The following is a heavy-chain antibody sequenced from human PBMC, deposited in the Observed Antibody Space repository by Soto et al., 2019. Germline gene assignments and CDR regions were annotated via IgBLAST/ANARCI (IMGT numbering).Heavy chain of an antibody. CDR3: AKDLKIGDFWSGYSPYGMDV. CDR2: ISYDGSNK. J-gene: IGHJ6*02. CDR1: GITFGSYG. D-gene: IGHD3-3*01. V-gene: IGHV3-30*18. Sequence: LRLSCAASGITFGSYGMHWVRQAPGKGLEWVAVISYDGSNKYYADSVKGRFTISRDNSKNTLYLQMNSLRAEDTAVYYCAKDLKIGDFWSGYSPYGMDVWGQGTTVTVSS.